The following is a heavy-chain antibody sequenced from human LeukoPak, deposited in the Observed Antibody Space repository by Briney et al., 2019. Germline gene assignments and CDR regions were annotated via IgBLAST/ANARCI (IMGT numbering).Heavy chain of an antibody. Sequence: SETLSLTCTVSGGSISSSSYYWGWIRQPPGKGLEWIGSIYYSGSTYYNPSLKSRVTISVDTSKNQFSLKLSSVTAADTAVYYCARLQDCSGGSCYSVPWFDPWGQGTLVTVSS. D-gene: IGHD2-15*01. CDR2: IYYSGST. J-gene: IGHJ5*02. CDR1: GGSISSSSYY. CDR3: ARLQDCSGGSCYSVPWFDP. V-gene: IGHV4-39*01.